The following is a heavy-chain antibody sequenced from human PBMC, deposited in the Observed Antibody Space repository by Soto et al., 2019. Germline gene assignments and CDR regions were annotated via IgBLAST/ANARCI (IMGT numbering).Heavy chain of an antibody. CDR1: GFIFKMYW. J-gene: IGHJ4*02. D-gene: IGHD3-10*01. Sequence: GGSLRLSCAASGFIFKMYWMHWVRQSPGKGLVWISRIYNDGTYSDYADSVRGRFTISRDNVNDTLYLQMNNLRAEDSGLYYCTRGPRPISTGTGAYWGQGTQVTVPQ. CDR3: TRGPRPISTGTGAY. V-gene: IGHV3-74*01. CDR2: IYNDGTYS.